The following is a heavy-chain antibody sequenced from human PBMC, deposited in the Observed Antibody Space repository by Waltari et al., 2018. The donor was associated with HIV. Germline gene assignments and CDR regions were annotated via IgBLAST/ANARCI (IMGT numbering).Heavy chain of an antibody. V-gene: IGHV1-24*01. CDR1: GYRLLALS. CDR3: VTGYDTSGQSPTMGDY. Sequence: QVQLVQSGGEVKKPGASVKVSCKVSGYRLLALSMHWVRQAPGKGLEWMGGFDPENDETIYAQKFQGRVTMTDDTSTDTAYMELSSLKSEDTAVYYCVTGYDTSGQSPTMGDYWGQGTLVTVSS. CDR2: FDPENDET. D-gene: IGHD3-22*01. J-gene: IGHJ4*02.